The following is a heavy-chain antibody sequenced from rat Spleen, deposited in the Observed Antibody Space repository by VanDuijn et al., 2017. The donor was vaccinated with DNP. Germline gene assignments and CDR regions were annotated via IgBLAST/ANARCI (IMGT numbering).Heavy chain of an antibody. V-gene: IGHV5-31*01. D-gene: IGHD1-11*01. CDR2: ITSSGGST. CDR1: GFTFNNFW. J-gene: IGHJ2*01. Sequence: EVQLVESGGDLVQPGRSLQLSCVGSGFTFNNFWMTWFRQVPGKGLEWVASITSSGGSTYYPDSVKGRFTISRDNGKNSLYLHMDSLKSEDTATYYCARHPLYGGYMYFDSWGQGVMVTVSS. CDR3: ARHPLYGGYMYFDS.